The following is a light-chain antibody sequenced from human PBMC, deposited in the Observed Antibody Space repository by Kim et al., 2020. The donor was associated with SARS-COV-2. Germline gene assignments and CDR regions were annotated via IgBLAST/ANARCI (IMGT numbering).Light chain of an antibody. J-gene: IGLJ3*02. CDR1: NSDIGGYKS. V-gene: IGLV2-14*03. CDR3: SSYTTGTTWV. Sequence: QSALTQPASVSGSPGQSITISCTGTNSDIGGYKSASWYQQSTGKAPKLIIYDVSYRASGVSNRFSGSKSGNTASLTITGLQTEDEGDYYCSSYTTGTTWVFGGGTQLTVL. CDR2: DVS.